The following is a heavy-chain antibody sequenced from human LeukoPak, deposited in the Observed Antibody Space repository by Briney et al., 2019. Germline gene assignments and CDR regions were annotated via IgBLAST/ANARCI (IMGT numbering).Heavy chain of an antibody. D-gene: IGHD6-6*01. CDR3: ARVVVSSSSDYFDY. CDR1: GFTFTGYT. V-gene: IGHV3-30*04. J-gene: IGHJ4*02. CDR2: ISNDGSNK. Sequence: GGSLRLSCAGSGFTFTGYTMHWVRQVPGKGLEWVAVISNDGSNKYYADSVKGRFTISRDNSKNTLYLQMNSLRGEDTAVYYCARVVVSSSSDYFDYWGQGTLVTVSS.